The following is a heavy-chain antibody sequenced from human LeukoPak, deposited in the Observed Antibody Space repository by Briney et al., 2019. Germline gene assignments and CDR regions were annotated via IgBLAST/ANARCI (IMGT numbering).Heavy chain of an antibody. V-gene: IGHV3-43D*03. CDR2: ISWDGGST. J-gene: IGHJ6*03. Sequence: PGGSLRLSCAASGFTFDDYAMHWVRQAPGKGLEWVSLISWDGGSTYYADSVKGRFTISRDNSKNSLYLQMNSLRAEDTALYYCARDRYYYGSGSPRSAGYYMDVWGKGTTVTVSS. CDR1: GFTFDDYA. CDR3: ARDRYYYGSGSPRSAGYYMDV. D-gene: IGHD3-10*01.